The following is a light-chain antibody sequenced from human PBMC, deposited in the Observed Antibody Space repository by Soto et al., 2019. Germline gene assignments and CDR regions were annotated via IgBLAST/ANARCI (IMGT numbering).Light chain of an antibody. CDR3: SSYAGNNNRYV. CDR2: EVN. V-gene: IGLV2-8*01. Sequence: QSALTQPPSAFGSPGQSVTISCTGTSSDVGGYNFVSWYQQHPGKAPKLMIYEVNNRPSGVPNRFSGSKSGNTASLTVSGLQAEDEADYYCSSYAGNNNRYVFGTGTKLTVL. J-gene: IGLJ1*01. CDR1: SSDVGGYNF.